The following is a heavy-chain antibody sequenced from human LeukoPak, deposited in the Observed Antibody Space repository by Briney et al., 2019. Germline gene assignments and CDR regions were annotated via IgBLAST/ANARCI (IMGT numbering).Heavy chain of an antibody. V-gene: IGHV3-21*04. CDR1: GFTFSNYS. CDR3: ARVASYGDHANYYYYYMDV. J-gene: IGHJ6*03. CDR2: ISSRSSYI. D-gene: IGHD4-17*01. Sequence: PGGSLRLSCAASGFTFSNYSMNWVRQAPGKGLEWVSSISSRSSYIYYADSVKGRFTISRDYSKNTLYLQMNRLRAEDTAVYYCARVASYGDHANYYYYYMDVWGKGTTVTISS.